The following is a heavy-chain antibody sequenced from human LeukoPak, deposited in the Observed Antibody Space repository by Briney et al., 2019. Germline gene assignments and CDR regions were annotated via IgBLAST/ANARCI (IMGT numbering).Heavy chain of an antibody. CDR3: ARRCSSTSCYRSWLGERRYYFDY. J-gene: IGHJ4*02. D-gene: IGHD2-2*01. CDR1: GGSFSGYY. V-gene: IGHV4-34*01. Sequence: SETLSLTCAVHGGSFSGYYWSWIRQPPGKGLEWIGEINHSGSTNYNPSLKSRVTISVDTSKNQFSLKLGSVTAADTAVYYCARRCSSTSCYRSWLGERRYYFDYWGQGTLVTVSS. CDR2: INHSGST.